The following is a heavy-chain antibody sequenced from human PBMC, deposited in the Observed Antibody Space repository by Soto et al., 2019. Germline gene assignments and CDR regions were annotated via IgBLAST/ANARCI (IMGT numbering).Heavy chain of an antibody. CDR1: GYTFTSYA. CDR2: INAGDGNT. D-gene: IGHD2-15*01. J-gene: IGHJ4*02. V-gene: IGHV1-3*01. Sequence: GASVKVSCKTSGYTFTSYAMHWVRQAPGQRLEWMGWINAGDGNTKYSQKFQGRVTITRDTSASTAYMELSSLRSEDTAVYYCATEIGALVLVLDATGYFDYFGKGTLV. CDR3: ATEIGALVLVLDATGYFDY.